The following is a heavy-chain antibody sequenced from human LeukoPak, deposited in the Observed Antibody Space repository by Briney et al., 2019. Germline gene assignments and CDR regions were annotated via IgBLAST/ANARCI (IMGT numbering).Heavy chain of an antibody. CDR2: TYYRSKWSS. CDR3: ARLVGASWFDS. J-gene: IGHJ5*01. V-gene: IGHV6-1*01. D-gene: IGHD1-26*01. Sequence: LSQTLSLTCAISGDSVSTNIATWTWLRQSPSRVLEWLVRTYYRSKWSSDYAVSMKSRITINPDTSKNQFSLQLNSVTPEDTAVYYCARLVGASWFDSWGQGTLVTVSS. CDR1: GDSVSTNIAT.